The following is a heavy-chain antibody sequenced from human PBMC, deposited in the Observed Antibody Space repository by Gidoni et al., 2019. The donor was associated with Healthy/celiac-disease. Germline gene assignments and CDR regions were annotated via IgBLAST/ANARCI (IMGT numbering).Heavy chain of an antibody. Sequence: QLQLQESGPGLVKPSETLSLTCTVSGGSISSSSYYWGWIRQPPGKGLEWIGSIYYSGSTYYNPSLKSRVTISVDTSKNQFSLKLSSVTAADTAVYYCARLTSSSSGWYGPRNDAFDIWGQGTMVTVSS. V-gene: IGHV4-39*01. J-gene: IGHJ3*02. D-gene: IGHD6-19*01. CDR2: IYYSGST. CDR3: ARLTSSSSGWYGPRNDAFDI. CDR1: GGSISSSSYY.